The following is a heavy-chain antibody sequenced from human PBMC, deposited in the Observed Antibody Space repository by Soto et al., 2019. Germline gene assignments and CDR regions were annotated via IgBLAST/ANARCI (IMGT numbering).Heavy chain of an antibody. CDR1: GFTFGDYA. Sequence: GSLRLSCTASGFTFGDYAMSWFRQAPGKGLERVGFIRSKAYGGTTEYAASVKGRFTISRDDSKSIAYLQMNSLKTEDTAVYYCTRLHLPAYYDFWSGPRLDYYYYGMDVWGQGTTVTVSS. CDR2: IRSKAYGGTT. J-gene: IGHJ6*02. V-gene: IGHV3-49*03. CDR3: TRLHLPAYYDFWSGPRLDYYYYGMDV. D-gene: IGHD3-3*01.